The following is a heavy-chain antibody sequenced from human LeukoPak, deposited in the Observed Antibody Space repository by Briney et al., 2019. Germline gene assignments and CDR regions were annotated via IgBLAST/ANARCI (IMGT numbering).Heavy chain of an antibody. V-gene: IGHV4-59*06. CDR3: ARVPNSKYGAYWYFDL. CDR2: IYYSGST. J-gene: IGHJ2*01. CDR1: GGSISSSY. Sequence: PSETLSLTCTVSGGSISSSYWSWIRQHPGKGLEWIGYIYYSGSTYYNPSLKSRVTISVDTSKNQFSLKLSSVTAADTAVYYCARVPNSKYGAYWYFDLWGRGTLVTVSS. D-gene: IGHD4-17*01.